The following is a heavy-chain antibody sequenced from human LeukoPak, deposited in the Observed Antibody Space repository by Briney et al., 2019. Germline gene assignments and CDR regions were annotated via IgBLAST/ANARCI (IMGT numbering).Heavy chain of an antibody. J-gene: IGHJ1*01. D-gene: IGHD2-2*02. Sequence: GASVKVSCKASGYTFTSYGISWVRQAPGQGLEWMGWISAYNGNTNYAQKLQGRVTMTTDTSTSTAYMELRSLRSDDTAVYYCTRDHCSSTSCYTAEYFQHWGQGTLVTVSS. CDR3: TRDHCSSTSCYTAEYFQH. CDR1: GYTFTSYG. CDR2: ISAYNGNT. V-gene: IGHV1-18*01.